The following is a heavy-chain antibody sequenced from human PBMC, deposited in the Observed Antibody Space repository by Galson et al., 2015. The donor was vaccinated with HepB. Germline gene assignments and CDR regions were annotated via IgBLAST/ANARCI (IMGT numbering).Heavy chain of an antibody. V-gene: IGHV5-10-1*01. Sequence: QSGAEVKKPGESLKISCKGPGYSFTSYWISWVRQMPGKGLEWMGRIDPSDSYTNYSPSFQGHVTISADKSISTAYLQWSSLKASDTAMYYCARHSSGWPLEDYWGQGTLVTVSS. J-gene: IGHJ4*02. CDR1: GYSFTSYW. CDR3: ARHSSGWPLEDY. D-gene: IGHD6-19*01. CDR2: IDPSDSYT.